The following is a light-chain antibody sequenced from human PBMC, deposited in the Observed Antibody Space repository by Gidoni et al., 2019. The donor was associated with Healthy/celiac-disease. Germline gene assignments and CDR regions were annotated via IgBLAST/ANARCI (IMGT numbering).Light chain of an antibody. CDR2: WAS. V-gene: IGKV4-1*01. CDR3: QQCYSTPRT. CDR1: QSVLYSSNNKNY. J-gene: IGKJ1*01. Sequence: DIVMTQSPDSLAVSLGERATTNCKSSQSVLYSSNNKNYLAWYQQKPGQPPKLLIYWASTRESGVPDRFSGSGSETDFTLTISSLQAEDVAVYYCQQCYSTPRTFGQGTKVEIK.